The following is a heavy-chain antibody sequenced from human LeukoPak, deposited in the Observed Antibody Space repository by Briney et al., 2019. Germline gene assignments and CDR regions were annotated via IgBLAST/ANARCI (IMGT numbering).Heavy chain of an antibody. Sequence: GGSLRLSYAASGFTVSSNYVSWVRQAPGKGLEWVSTIYRGGSTYYADSVKGRFTISRDNSKNTVYFQINTLRVEDTAEYYCARGGLETAVKYFFDYWGQGTLITVSS. CDR1: GFTVSSNY. D-gene: IGHD1-1*01. CDR2: IYRGGST. J-gene: IGHJ4*02. V-gene: IGHV3-66*01. CDR3: ARGGLETAVKYFFDY.